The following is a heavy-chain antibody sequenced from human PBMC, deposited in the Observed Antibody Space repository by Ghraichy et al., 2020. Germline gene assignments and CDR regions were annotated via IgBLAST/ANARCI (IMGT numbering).Heavy chain of an antibody. V-gene: IGHV3-48*02. D-gene: IGHD4-23*01. CDR1: GFTFSGYS. Sequence: GGSLRLSCVGSGFTFSGYSMNWVRQSPGKGLEWVAYITSSGRFISYADSVKGRFTISRDNAQNSLYLQMNSLRDEDTALYFCARGSTMVRFYYYDGMDVWGQGTTVTVSS. CDR3: ARGSTMVRFYYYDGMDV. J-gene: IGHJ6*02. CDR2: ITSSGRFI.